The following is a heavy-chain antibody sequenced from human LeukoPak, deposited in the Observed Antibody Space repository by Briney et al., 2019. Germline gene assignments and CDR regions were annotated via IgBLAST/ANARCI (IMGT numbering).Heavy chain of an antibody. CDR2: IKKNRSGK. CDR3: AGGGYYYVWGSYYILPKDAFDI. D-gene: IGHD3-10*01. J-gene: IGHJ3*02. CDR1: GFTFSSYW. Sequence: GGSLRLSCAASGFTFSSYWMSWVRQAPGKGLEWVANIKKNRSGKYYADSVKGRFTISRDNAKNSLYLQMNGLRAEDTAVYYCAGGGYYYVWGSYYILPKDAFDIWGQGTMVTVSS. V-gene: IGHV3-7*04.